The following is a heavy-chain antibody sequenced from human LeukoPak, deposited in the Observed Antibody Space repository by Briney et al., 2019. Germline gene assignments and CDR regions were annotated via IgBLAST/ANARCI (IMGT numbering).Heavy chain of an antibody. D-gene: IGHD3-3*01. V-gene: IGHV3-23*01. Sequence: GGSLRLSCAASGFTFSSYAMSWVRQAPGKGLEWVSAISGSGGSTYYADSVKGRFTISRDNSKNTLYLQMNSLRAEDTAVYYCAKGSTIFGVVYLDYWGQGTLVTVSS. CDR1: GFTFSSYA. CDR3: AKGSTIFGVVYLDY. CDR2: ISGSGGST. J-gene: IGHJ4*02.